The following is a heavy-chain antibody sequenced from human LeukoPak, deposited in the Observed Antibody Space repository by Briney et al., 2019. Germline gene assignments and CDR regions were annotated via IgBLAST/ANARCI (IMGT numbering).Heavy chain of an antibody. Sequence: SVKVSCKAPGGTFTDYSLSWVRQAPGQGLEWMGRVIPRPGRSSYEPKFQGRVTITADRSTDTAYMELFGLRSEDTAVYYCARDRVDFHDRSGFVVVASDIWGQGTMVTVSS. J-gene: IGHJ3*02. CDR2: VIPRPGRS. V-gene: IGHV1-69*04. CDR1: GGTFTDYS. D-gene: IGHD3-22*01. CDR3: ARDRVDFHDRSGFVVVASDI.